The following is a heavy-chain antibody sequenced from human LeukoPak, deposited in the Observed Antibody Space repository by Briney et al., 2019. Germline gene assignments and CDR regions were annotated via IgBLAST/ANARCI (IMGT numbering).Heavy chain of an antibody. CDR3: ARPLVQLWFTRLESHDAFDI. CDR2: INHSGST. Sequence: SETLSLTCAVYGGSFSGYYWSWIRQPPGKGLEWIGEINHSGSTNYNPSLKSRVTISVDTSKNQFSLKLSSVTAADTAVYYCARPLVQLWFTRLESHDAFDIWGQGTMVTVSS. V-gene: IGHV4-34*01. CDR1: GGSFSGYY. D-gene: IGHD5-18*01. J-gene: IGHJ3*02.